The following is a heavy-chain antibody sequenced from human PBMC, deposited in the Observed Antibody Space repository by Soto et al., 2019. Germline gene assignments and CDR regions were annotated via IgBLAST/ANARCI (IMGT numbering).Heavy chain of an antibody. J-gene: IGHJ6*02. V-gene: IGHV1-69*06. D-gene: IGHD3-10*01. CDR2: IIPIFGTA. CDR3: ARITMVRGVGYYHYYGMDV. Sequence: GASVKVSCKASGGTFSSYAISWVLQAPGQGLEWMGGIIPIFGTANYAQKFQGRVTITADKSTSTAYMELSSLRSEDTAVYYCARITMVRGVGYYHYYGMDVWGQGTTVTVSS. CDR1: GGTFSSYA.